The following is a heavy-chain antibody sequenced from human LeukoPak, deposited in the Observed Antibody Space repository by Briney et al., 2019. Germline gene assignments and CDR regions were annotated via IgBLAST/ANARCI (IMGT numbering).Heavy chain of an antibody. V-gene: IGHV3-21*01. D-gene: IGHD3-9*01. CDR3: ARDRDDILTGYYYYMDV. CDR1: GFTFSSYW. J-gene: IGHJ6*03. Sequence: GGSLRLSCAASGFTFSSYWMSWVRQAPGKGLEWVSSISSSSSYIYYADSVKGRFTISRDNAKNSLYLQMNSLRAEDTAVYYCARDRDDILTGYYYYMDVWGKGTTVTVSS. CDR2: ISSSSSYI.